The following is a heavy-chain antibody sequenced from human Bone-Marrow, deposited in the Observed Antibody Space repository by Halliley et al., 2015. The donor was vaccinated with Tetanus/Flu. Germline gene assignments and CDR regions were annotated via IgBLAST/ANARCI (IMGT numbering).Heavy chain of an antibody. J-gene: IGHJ4*02. CDR2: ISGGGDRT. V-gene: IGHV3-23*01. Sequence: KGLGWVSGISGGGDRTYYADSVKGRFTISRDNSKNTLYLQMNSLRVEDTAVYFCASGGHADYCGQGTLVTVSS. D-gene: IGHD3-10*01. CDR3: ASGGHADY.